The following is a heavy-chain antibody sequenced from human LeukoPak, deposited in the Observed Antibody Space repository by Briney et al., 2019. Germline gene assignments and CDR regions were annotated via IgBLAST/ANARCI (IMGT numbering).Heavy chain of an antibody. CDR3: ARGLYCSGGSCYLYYFDY. V-gene: IGHV1-8*03. Sequence: ASVKVSCKASGYTFSSNDINWVRQATGQGLEWMGWMNPNSGNTGYAQKFQGRVTITRNTSISTAYMELSSLRSEDTAVYYCARGLYCSGGSCYLYYFDYWGQGTLVTVSS. CDR1: GYTFSSND. J-gene: IGHJ4*02. D-gene: IGHD2-15*01. CDR2: MNPNSGNT.